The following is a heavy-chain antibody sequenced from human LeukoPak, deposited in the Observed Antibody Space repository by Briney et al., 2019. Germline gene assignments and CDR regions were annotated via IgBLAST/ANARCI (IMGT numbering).Heavy chain of an antibody. J-gene: IGHJ5*02. CDR1: GGSLNYYY. CDR2: IYYSDST. Sequence: SDTLSLTCTVSGGSLNYYYWSWIRQPPGKGLEWIGGIYYSDSTNYNPSLQSRATISVDTSNNQLSLRMTSVTAADTAVYYCAREGQVAPGNWFDPWGQGTLVTVSS. CDR3: AREGQVAPGNWFDP. V-gene: IGHV4-59*12. D-gene: IGHD5-12*01.